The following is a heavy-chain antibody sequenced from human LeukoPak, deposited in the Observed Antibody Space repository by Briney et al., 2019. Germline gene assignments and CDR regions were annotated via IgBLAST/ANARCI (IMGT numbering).Heavy chain of an antibody. Sequence: SETLSLTCTVSGGSIGTYFWSWIRQSPGTGLKWIGYVFYNGNTNYNPSLKSRVTMSVDTSKNQFSLKMRSVTAADTAVYYCARGPYISSWYYFDDWGQGTLVTVSS. J-gene: IGHJ4*02. V-gene: IGHV4-59*01. CDR2: VFYNGNT. CDR3: ARGPYISSWYYFDD. CDR1: GGSIGTYF. D-gene: IGHD6-13*01.